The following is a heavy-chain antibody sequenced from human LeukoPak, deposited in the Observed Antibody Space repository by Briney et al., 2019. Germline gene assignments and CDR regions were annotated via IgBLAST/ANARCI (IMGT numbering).Heavy chain of an antibody. D-gene: IGHD3-10*01. Sequence: GASVKVSCKASGYTFTSHSIHWVRQAPGEGLEWMGIINPITGSTNYAQKFQGTVTMTRDTSTSTVYVDLRSLRSEDTAVYYCARDTIWGRGSYLDVWGRGTLVTVSS. CDR1: GYTFTSHS. CDR2: INPITGST. CDR3: ARDTIWGRGSYLDV. J-gene: IGHJ2*01. V-gene: IGHV1-46*01.